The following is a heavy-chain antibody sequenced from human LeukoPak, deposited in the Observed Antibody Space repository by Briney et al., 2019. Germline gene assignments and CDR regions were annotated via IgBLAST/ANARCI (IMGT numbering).Heavy chain of an antibody. CDR1: GFTFDDYG. Sequence: GGSLRLSCAASGFTFDDYGMSWVRQAPGKGLEWDSGINWNGGSTGYADSVKGRFTISRDNAKNSLYLQMNSLRAEDTALYSCARVSYNWNLYYFDYWGQGTLVTVSS. D-gene: IGHD1-20*01. J-gene: IGHJ4*02. CDR3: ARVSYNWNLYYFDY. CDR2: INWNGGST. V-gene: IGHV3-20*04.